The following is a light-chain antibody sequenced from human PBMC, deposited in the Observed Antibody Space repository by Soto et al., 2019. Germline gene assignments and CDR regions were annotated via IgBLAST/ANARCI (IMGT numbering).Light chain of an antibody. CDR2: AAS. V-gene: IGKV3-15*01. Sequence: EIVRTHSPATLSVSPGEIATLSFRASQSVNIYLAWYQQKPGQAPRLLIYAASTRATGVSARFSGSGSGTEFTLTISSLQSEDFTIYYCQYYNNWLATFGGGTKVDIK. CDR1: QSVNIY. CDR3: QYYNNWLAT. J-gene: IGKJ4*01.